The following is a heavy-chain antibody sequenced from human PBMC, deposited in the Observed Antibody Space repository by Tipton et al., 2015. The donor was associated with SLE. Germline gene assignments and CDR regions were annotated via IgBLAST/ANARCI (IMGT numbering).Heavy chain of an antibody. Sequence: SLRLSCAASGFTFSSYGMSWVRQAPGKGLEWVSAISGSGGSTYYADSVKGRFTISRDNSKNTLYLQMNSLRAEDTAVYYCAKGFGSSSWYFDSWGQGTLVTVSS. CDR2: ISGSGGST. V-gene: IGHV3-23*01. CDR1: GFTFSSYG. CDR3: AKGFGSSSWYFDS. D-gene: IGHD6-13*01. J-gene: IGHJ4*02.